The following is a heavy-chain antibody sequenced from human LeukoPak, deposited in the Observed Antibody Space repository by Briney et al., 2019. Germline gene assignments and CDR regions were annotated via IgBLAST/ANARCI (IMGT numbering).Heavy chain of an antibody. CDR2: ISSSSSTI. V-gene: IGHV3-48*01. CDR3: ANDGYCSGGSCYPGLFDY. D-gene: IGHD2-15*01. Sequence: GGSLRLSCAASGFTFSSYSMNWVRQAPGKGLEWVSYISSSSSTIYYADSVKGRFTISRDNAKNSLYLQMNSLRAEDTAVYYCANDGYCSGGSCYPGLFDYWGQGTLVTVSS. CDR1: GFTFSSYS. J-gene: IGHJ4*02.